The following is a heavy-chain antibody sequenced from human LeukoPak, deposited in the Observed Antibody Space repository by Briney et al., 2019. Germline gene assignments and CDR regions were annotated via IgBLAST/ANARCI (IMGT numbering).Heavy chain of an antibody. CDR1: GYTFTGYF. CDR3: ARVRPRAAAIYFDY. D-gene: IGHD2-2*01. J-gene: IGHJ4*02. CDR2: ISPNSGGT. Sequence: GASVKVSCKASGYTFTGYFIHWVRQAPGQGLEWMGWISPNSGGTNYAQKFQGRVTMTRDTSISTAYMELSSLRSEDTAVYYCARVRPRAAAIYFDYWGQGTLVTVSS. V-gene: IGHV1-2*02.